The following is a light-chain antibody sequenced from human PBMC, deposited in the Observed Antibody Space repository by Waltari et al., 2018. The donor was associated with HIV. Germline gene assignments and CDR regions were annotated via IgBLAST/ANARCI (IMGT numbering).Light chain of an antibody. CDR2: GAF. J-gene: IGKJ4*01. CDR1: ENIERY. CDR3: QQSSITPLT. Sequence: IQMTQSPSSLSASVGDRVSMSCRASENIERYLNWYQQRPGKAPKLLIYGAFTLQTGVPSRFSASGSGTDFTLTIRNLQAEDVALYFCQQSSITPLTFGGGTRVDIK. V-gene: IGKV1-39*01.